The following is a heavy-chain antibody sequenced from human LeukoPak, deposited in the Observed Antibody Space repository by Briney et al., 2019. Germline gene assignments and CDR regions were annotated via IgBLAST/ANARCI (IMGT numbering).Heavy chain of an antibody. CDR2: IKQDGSEK. Sequence: GVLRLSCAASGFTFSSYWMSWVRQAPGKGLEWVANIKQDGSEKYYVDSVKGRFTISRDNAKNSLYLQMNSLRADDAAVYYCAREPTSMGSDYWGQGTLVTVSS. D-gene: IGHD5-18*01. CDR1: GFTFSSYW. J-gene: IGHJ4*02. CDR3: AREPTSMGSDY. V-gene: IGHV3-7*01.